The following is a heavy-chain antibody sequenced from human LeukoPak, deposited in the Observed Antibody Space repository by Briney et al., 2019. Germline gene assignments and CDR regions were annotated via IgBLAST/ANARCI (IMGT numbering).Heavy chain of an antibody. D-gene: IGHD3-3*01. CDR2: IYHSGST. V-gene: IGHV4-38-2*01. CDR3: ARQVGSVVLEWLPTSSYWYFDL. J-gene: IGHJ2*01. Sequence: PSETLSLTCAVSGYSISSGYYWGWIRQPPGKGLEWIGSIYHSGSTYYNPSLKSRVTISVDKSKNQFSLKLSSVTAADTAVYYCARQVGSVVLEWLPTSSYWYFDLWGRGTLVTVSS. CDR1: GYSISSGYY.